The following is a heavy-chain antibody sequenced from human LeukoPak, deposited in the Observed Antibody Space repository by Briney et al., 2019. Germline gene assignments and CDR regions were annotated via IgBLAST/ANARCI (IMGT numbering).Heavy chain of an antibody. D-gene: IGHD3-10*01. Sequence: GGSLRLSCAASGFTFSFYGMNWVRQAPGKGLEWVAFIRYDGSSKYYADSVKGRFTISRDNSKNTLYLQMNSLRAEDTAVYYCARESSYYGSGSYYYYYYMDVWGKGTTVTISS. CDR3: ARESSYYGSGSYYYYYYMDV. V-gene: IGHV3-30*02. CDR2: IRYDGSSK. CDR1: GFTFSFYG. J-gene: IGHJ6*03.